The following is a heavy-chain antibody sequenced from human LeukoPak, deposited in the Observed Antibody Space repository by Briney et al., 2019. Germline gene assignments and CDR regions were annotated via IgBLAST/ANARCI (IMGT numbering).Heavy chain of an antibody. Sequence: GGSLRLSCAASGFTFRNYWMSWVRQAPGKGLEWVANIKRDGSEKYYVDSVKGRFTISRDNAKNSLYLQMNSLRAEDTAVYYCARDASGGSYYYDYWGQGTLVTVSS. V-gene: IGHV3-7*03. CDR3: ARDASGGSYYYDY. CDR2: IKRDGSEK. D-gene: IGHD1-26*01. J-gene: IGHJ4*02. CDR1: GFTFRNYW.